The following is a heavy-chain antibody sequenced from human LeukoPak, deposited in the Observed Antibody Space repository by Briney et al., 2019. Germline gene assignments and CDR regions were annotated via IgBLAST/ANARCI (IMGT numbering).Heavy chain of an antibody. CDR2: INGDGSST. D-gene: IGHD2-2*02. J-gene: IGHJ4*02. CDR3: ARDTTASIHFIDY. V-gene: IGHV3-74*01. CDR1: GFTFSSYW. Sequence: GGSLRLSCAASGFTFSSYWMHWVRQAPGKGQVWVSRINGDGSSTSYADSVKGRFTISRDNAKNTLYLQMNSLRAEDTAVYYCARDTTASIHFIDYWGQGTLVTVSS.